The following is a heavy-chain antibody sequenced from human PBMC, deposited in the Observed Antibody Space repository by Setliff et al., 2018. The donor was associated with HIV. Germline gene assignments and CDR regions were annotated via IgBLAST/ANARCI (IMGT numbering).Heavy chain of an antibody. J-gene: IGHJ4*02. CDR1: GYSFTDYY. D-gene: IGHD3-22*01. V-gene: IGHV1-2*04. CDR3: ARGMDYYDTSGYYQYYFDY. CDR2: INPKSDGT. Sequence: ASVKVSCKASGYSFTDYYIHWVRQAPGQGLEWMGWINPKSDGTNYAQKFQGWITMTRDTSIRTAYMELSRLRSDDTAVYYCARGMDYYDTSGYYQYYFDYWGQGTLVTVSS.